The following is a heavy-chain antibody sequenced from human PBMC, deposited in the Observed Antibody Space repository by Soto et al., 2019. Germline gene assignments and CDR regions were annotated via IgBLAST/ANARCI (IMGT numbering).Heavy chain of an antibody. J-gene: IGHJ5*02. CDR1: GGSISRGGYY. D-gene: IGHD2-8*01. CDR2: IYYSGST. CDR3: ARYCTNGVCYTNWFDP. V-gene: IGHV4-31*02. Sequence: ASETLSLTCTVSGGSISRGGYYWSWIRQHPGKGLEWIGYIYYSGSTYYNPSLKSRVTISVDTSKNQFSLKLSSVTAADTAVYYCARYCTNGVCYTNWFDPWGQGTLVTVSS.